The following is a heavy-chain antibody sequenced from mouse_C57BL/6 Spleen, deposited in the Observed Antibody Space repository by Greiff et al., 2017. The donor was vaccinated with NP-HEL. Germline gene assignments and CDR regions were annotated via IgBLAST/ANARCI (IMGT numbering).Heavy chain of an antibody. V-gene: IGHV1-82*01. Sequence: QVQLKQSGPELVKPGASVKISCKASGYAFSSSWMNWVKQRPGKGLEWIGRIYPGDGDTNYNGKFKGKATLTADKSSSTAYMQLSSLTSEDSAVYFCARLVTTVYYHAMDYWGQGTSVTVSS. D-gene: IGHD2-2*01. J-gene: IGHJ4*01. CDR3: ARLVTTVYYHAMDY. CDR2: IYPGDGDT. CDR1: GYAFSSSW.